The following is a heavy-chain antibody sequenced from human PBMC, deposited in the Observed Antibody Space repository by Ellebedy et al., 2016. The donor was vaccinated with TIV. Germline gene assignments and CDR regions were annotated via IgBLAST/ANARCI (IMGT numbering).Heavy chain of an antibody. V-gene: IGHV4-34*01. CDR2: LNQSGTT. Sequence: SETLSLTCAVSGGSFSGFYWSWIRQPPGKGLEWIGELNQSGTTNYNPSLKSRVIISVDTSKKQVSLRLTSVTAADTAVYYCARGPIEAGIIAASVPDAFDIWGPGTMVTVSS. CDR3: ARGPIEAGIIAASVPDAFDI. CDR1: GGSFSGFY. J-gene: IGHJ3*02. D-gene: IGHD6-25*01.